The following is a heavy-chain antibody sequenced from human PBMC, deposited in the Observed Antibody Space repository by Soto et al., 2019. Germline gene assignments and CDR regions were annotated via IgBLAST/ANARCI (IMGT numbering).Heavy chain of an antibody. J-gene: IGHJ5*02. CDR2: ISHDGSNE. V-gene: IGHV3-30*03. CDR3: ARALGQYYDYWSGYP. CDR1: GFTFSTYG. Sequence: QVQLVESGGGVVQPGRSLRLSCAASGFTFSTYGMHWVRQAPGKGLEWVAIISHDGSNEHYADSVRGRFTISRDNSKNTLFLQMSSLRAEDTAVYFCARALGQYYDYWSGYPWGQGTLVTVSS. D-gene: IGHD3-3*01.